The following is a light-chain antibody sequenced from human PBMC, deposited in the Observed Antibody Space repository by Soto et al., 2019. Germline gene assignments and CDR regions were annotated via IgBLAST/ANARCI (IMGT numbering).Light chain of an antibody. V-gene: IGLV2-23*03. J-gene: IGLJ2*01. Sequence: QSALTQPASVSGSPGQSITISCTGTRSDVGSYNLVSWYQQHPGKAPKLMIYEGSKRPSGVSNRFSGSKSGNTASLTISGLQAEGEADYYCCSYAGSSTFDVVFGGGTKLTVL. CDR1: RSDVGSYNL. CDR3: CSYAGSSTFDVV. CDR2: EGS.